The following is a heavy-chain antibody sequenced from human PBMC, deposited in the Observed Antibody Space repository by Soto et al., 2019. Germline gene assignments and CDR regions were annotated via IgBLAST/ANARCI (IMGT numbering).Heavy chain of an antibody. D-gene: IGHD5-12*01. CDR1: GGSISSSSYY. J-gene: IGHJ5*02. CDR3: ARHPEWLNWFDP. Sequence: SETLSLTCTVSGGSISSSSYYWGWIRQPPGKGLEWIGSIYYSGSTYYNPSLKSRVTISVDTSKNQFSLKLSSVTAADTAVYYCARHPEWLNWFDPWGQGTLVTVSS. CDR2: IYYSGST. V-gene: IGHV4-39*01.